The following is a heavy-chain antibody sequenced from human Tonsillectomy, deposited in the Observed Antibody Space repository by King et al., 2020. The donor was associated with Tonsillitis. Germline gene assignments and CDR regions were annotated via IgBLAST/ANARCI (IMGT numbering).Heavy chain of an antibody. D-gene: IGHD5-24*01. V-gene: IGHV3-33*05. CDR3: ARDRDGYIFDY. CDR1: GFTFSSYD. J-gene: IGHJ4*01. Sequence: VQLVESGGGVVQPGRSLRLSCAASGFTFSSYDMYWVRQAPGKGLEWVAVISYDGSYKYYADSVTGRFPISRDNSKNKVYLQMNSLRAEDTAVYYCARDRDGYIFDYWGHGTLVTVSS. CDR2: ISYDGSYK.